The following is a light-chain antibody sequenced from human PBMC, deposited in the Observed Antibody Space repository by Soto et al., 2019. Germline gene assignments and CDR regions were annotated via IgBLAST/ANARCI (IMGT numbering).Light chain of an antibody. CDR2: DNN. CDR1: SSNIGTYD. CDR3: GTWDTSLSAYV. Sequence: QSVLTQPPSVSAAPRQKVTISCSGTSSNIGTYDVSWYQQVPGTAPTLLIYDNNKRLSGIPDRFSGSKSGTSATLAITGLQTGDEADYYCGTWDTSLSAYVFGTGTKLTVL. V-gene: IGLV1-51*01. J-gene: IGLJ1*01.